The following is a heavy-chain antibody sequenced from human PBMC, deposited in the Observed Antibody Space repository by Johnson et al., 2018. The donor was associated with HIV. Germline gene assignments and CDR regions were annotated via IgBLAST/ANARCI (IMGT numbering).Heavy chain of an antibody. CDR1: GFTFSSYA. D-gene: IGHD6-19*01. CDR2: ISDDGSNK. V-gene: IGHV3-30-3*01. Sequence: QVQLVESGGGVVQPGRSLRLSCAASGFTFSSYAMHWVRQAPGKGLEWVAVISDDGSNKYYGDSVKGRFTISRDYSKNTLYLQMNSLRAEDTAVYYCAKGGSAVAVAFDIWGQGTMVTVSS. J-gene: IGHJ3*02. CDR3: AKGGSAVAVAFDI.